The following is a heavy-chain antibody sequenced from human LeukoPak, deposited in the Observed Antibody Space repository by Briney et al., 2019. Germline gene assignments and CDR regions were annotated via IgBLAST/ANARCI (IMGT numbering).Heavy chain of an antibody. J-gene: IGHJ4*02. Sequence: PGRSLRLSCAAPGFTFSSYAMHWVRQAPGKGLEWVAVISYDGSNKYNADSVKGRFTISRDNSKNTLYLQMNSLRAEDTAVYYCARGSYDILTGYPYYFDYWGQGTLVTVSS. V-gene: IGHV3-30*04. CDR1: GFTFSSYA. CDR2: ISYDGSNK. D-gene: IGHD3-9*01. CDR3: ARGSYDILTGYPYYFDY.